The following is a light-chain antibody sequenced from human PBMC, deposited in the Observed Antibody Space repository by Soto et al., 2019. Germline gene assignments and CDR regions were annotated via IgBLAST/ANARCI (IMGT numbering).Light chain of an antibody. Sequence: VLTQSPGTLSLSPGERATLSCRASQSVRSTSLVWYQQKPAQAPRLLIYGASSRATGIPDRFSGGGSGTDFTLTISRLEPEDFAVYYCQQYGSWWTFGQGTKVDIK. CDR2: GAS. V-gene: IGKV3-20*01. J-gene: IGKJ1*01. CDR1: QSVRSTS. CDR3: QQYGSWWT.